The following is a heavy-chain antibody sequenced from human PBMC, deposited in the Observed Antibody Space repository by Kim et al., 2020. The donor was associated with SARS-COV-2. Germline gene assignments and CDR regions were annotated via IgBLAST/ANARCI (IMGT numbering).Heavy chain of an antibody. Sequence: SETLSLTCTVSGGSISSYYWSWIRQPPGKGLEWIGYIYYSGSTNYNPSLKSRATISVDTSKNQFSLKLSSVTAADTAVYYCARHEAPGDSGSYSDDYWFDPWGQGTLVTVSS. CDR3: ARHEAPGDSGSYSDDYWFDP. V-gene: IGHV4-59*08. J-gene: IGHJ5*02. CDR1: GGSISSYY. D-gene: IGHD1-26*01. CDR2: IYYSGST.